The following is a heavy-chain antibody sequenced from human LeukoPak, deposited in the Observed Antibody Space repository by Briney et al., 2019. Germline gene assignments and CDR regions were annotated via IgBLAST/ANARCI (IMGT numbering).Heavy chain of an antibody. V-gene: IGHV3-11*05. CDR1: GFTFSDYY. CDR2: ISSSSGYT. D-gene: IGHD5-12*01. CDR3: ARVRATFSPHFDN. Sequence: GGSLRLSCAASGFTFSDYYMSWIRQAPGKGLEWVSHISSSSGYTNYADSVKGRFTISRDSAKNSLYLQTNSLRAEDTAVYYCARVRATFSPHFDNWGQGTLVTVSS. J-gene: IGHJ4*02.